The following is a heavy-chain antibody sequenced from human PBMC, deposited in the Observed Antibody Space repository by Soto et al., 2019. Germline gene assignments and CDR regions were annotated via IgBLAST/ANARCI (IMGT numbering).Heavy chain of an antibody. V-gene: IGHV3-23*01. J-gene: IGHJ4*02. D-gene: IGHD5-18*01. CDR1: GFIFSSFA. CDR3: VQNYIQLYF. CDR2: IVGGDGGRSVTK. Sequence: EVHLLESGGGLVQPGGSLRLSCAASGFIFSSFAMTWVRQAPGKGLEGVSAIVGGDGGRSVTKYYADPVKCRFTISNDNSYNMLYLEMNSLRAEDTAVYYCVQNYIQLYFGGQGTLVTVSS.